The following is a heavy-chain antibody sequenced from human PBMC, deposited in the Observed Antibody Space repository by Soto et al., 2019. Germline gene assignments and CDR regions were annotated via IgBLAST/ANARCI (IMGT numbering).Heavy chain of an antibody. CDR2: IYSGGST. CDR3: ARGGGYSSSWYLLDY. CDR1: GFTVSSNY. Sequence: GGSLRLSCAASGFTVSSNYMSWVRQAPGKGLEWVSVIYSGGSTYYADSVKGRFTISRDNSKNTLYLQMNSLRAEDTAVYYCARGGGYSSSWYLLDYWGQGTLVTSPQ. V-gene: IGHV3-66*01. D-gene: IGHD6-13*01. J-gene: IGHJ4*02.